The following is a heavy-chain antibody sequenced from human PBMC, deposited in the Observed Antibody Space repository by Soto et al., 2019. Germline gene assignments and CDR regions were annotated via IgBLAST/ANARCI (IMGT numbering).Heavy chain of an antibody. J-gene: IGHJ4*02. CDR3: ARCYSGSDYFDY. D-gene: IGHD1-26*01. CDR2: IYYSGST. Sequence: QLQLQESGPGLVKPSETLSLTCSVSGGSISSSSYYWGWIRQPPGKGLEWIGSIYYSGSTYYNPSLKSRVTISADTSKNHFSLKLRSVPAADTAVYYCARCYSGSDYFDYWGQGTLVTVSS. V-gene: IGHV4-39*01. CDR1: GGSISSSSYY.